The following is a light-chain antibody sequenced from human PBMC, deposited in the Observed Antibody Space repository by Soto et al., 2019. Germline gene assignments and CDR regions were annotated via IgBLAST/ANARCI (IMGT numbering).Light chain of an antibody. CDR1: SSNIANNY. CDR3: GTWDSSLSAYV. Sequence: QSVLTQPPSVSAAPGQTVTISCSGSSSNIANNYVSWYQQLPGTAPKRLIYDNNKRPSGIPDRFSGSKSGTSATLGISGLQTGDEADYYCGTWDSSLSAYVFGTGTKLTVL. J-gene: IGLJ1*01. V-gene: IGLV1-51*01. CDR2: DNN.